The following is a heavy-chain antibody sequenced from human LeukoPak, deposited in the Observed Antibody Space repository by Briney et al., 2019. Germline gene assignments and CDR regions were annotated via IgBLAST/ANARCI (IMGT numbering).Heavy chain of an antibody. J-gene: IGHJ1*01. CDR2: IYPGDSDT. Sequence: PGESLKISCKGSGYSFTSYWIGWVRQMPGKGLEWMGMIYPGDSDTRYSPSFEGQVTISADKYISAAYLQWSSLKASDTAMYYCARYSGSYSDYFQHWGQATVVTVSS. CDR1: GYSFTSYW. V-gene: IGHV5-51*01. D-gene: IGHD1-26*01. CDR3: ARYSGSYSDYFQH.